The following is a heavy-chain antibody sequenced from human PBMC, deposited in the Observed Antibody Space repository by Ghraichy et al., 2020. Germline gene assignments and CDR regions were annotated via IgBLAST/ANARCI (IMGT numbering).Heavy chain of an antibody. V-gene: IGHV1-2*02. CDR3: ARDRGSTGSLFDF. CDR2: IDPSSGGT. CDR1: GYTFTGYY. J-gene: IGHJ4*02. Sequence: ASVKVSCKASGYTFTGYYMHWVRQAPGQGLEWVGWIDPSSGGTNYAQKFQGRVTMTRDTSISTAYMELSSLRSDDTAVYYCARDRGSTGSLFDFWGQGALVTVSS. D-gene: IGHD6-19*01.